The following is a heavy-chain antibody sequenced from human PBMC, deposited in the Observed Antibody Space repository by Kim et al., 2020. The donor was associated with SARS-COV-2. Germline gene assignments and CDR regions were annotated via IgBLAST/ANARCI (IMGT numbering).Heavy chain of an antibody. CDR3: ARWTSRAPYYFDY. V-gene: IGHV5-51*01. J-gene: IGHJ4*02. D-gene: IGHD3-10*01. Sequence: YSPSFQGQGTISADKSINTAYLQWSSLKASDTAMYYCARWTSRAPYYFDYWGQGTLVTVSS.